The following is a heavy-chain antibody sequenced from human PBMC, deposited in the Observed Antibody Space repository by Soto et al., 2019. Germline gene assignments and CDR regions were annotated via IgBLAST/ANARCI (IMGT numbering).Heavy chain of an antibody. CDR3: ARRSVEMATIYAFDI. D-gene: IGHD5-12*01. J-gene: IGHJ3*02. V-gene: IGHV4-39*01. Sequence: PSETLSLTCTVSGGSISSSSYYWGWIRQPPGQGLEWIGSIYYSGSTYYNPSLKSRVTISVDTSKNQFSLKLSSVTAADTAVYYCARRSVEMATIYAFDIWGQGTMVTVS. CDR1: GGSISSSSYY. CDR2: IYYSGST.